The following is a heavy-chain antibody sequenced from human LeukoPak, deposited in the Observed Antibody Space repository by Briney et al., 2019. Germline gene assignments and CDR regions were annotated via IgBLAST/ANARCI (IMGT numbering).Heavy chain of an antibody. Sequence: ASVTVSCKASGYTFTIYYMHWVRQAPGQGLEWMGIINPSGGSTSYAQKFQGRVTMTRDTSTSTVYMELSSLRSEDTAVYYCASPRGYGGYLIHWGQGTLVTVSS. CDR1: GYTFTIYY. CDR3: ASPRGYGGYLIH. V-gene: IGHV1-46*01. D-gene: IGHD5-12*01. J-gene: IGHJ4*02. CDR2: INPSGGST.